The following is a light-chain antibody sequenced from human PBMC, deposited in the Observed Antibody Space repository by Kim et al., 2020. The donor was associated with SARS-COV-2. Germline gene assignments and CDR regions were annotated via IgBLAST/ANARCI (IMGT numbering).Light chain of an antibody. CDR2: STN. CDR1: TGAVTSGHY. V-gene: IGLV7-43*01. Sequence: PEGTVTLTYASSTGAVTSGHYPNWFQQKPGQAPRPLIYSTNNRHSWTPARFSGSLLGGKAALTLSGVQAEDEADYYCVLHFTGGQVFGGGTQLTVL. J-gene: IGLJ3*02. CDR3: VLHFTGGQV.